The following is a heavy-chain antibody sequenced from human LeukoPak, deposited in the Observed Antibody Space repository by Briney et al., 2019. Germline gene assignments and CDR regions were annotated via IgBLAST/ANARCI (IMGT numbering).Heavy chain of an antibody. V-gene: IGHV4-59*02. CDR1: GASVSSYY. CDR3: ATGYYEPFAT. Sequence: PSETLSLTCTFSGASVSSYYWDWLRQTPGKGLEWIGYISDTGKTDSIPSLKSRVSISLGPANKQFSLRLRSVTAADSAVYYCATGYYEPFATWGPGILVTVSS. D-gene: IGHD3-3*01. J-gene: IGHJ5*02. CDR2: ISDTGKT.